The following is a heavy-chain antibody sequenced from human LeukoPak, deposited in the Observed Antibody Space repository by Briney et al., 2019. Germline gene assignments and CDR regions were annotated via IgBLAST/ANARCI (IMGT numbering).Heavy chain of an antibody. D-gene: IGHD3-10*01. CDR3: ARDGLLWFGELFY. Sequence: GGSLRLSCAASGFTFSSYWMHWVRQAPGKGLVWVPRINSAGSSTSYADSVKGRFTISRDNAKNTLYLQMNSLRAEDTAVYYCARDGLLWFGELFYWGQGTLVTVSS. V-gene: IGHV3-74*01. CDR1: GFTFSSYW. CDR2: INSAGSST. J-gene: IGHJ4*02.